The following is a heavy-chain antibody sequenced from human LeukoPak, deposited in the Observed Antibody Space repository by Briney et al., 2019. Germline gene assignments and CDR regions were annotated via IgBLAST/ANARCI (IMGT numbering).Heavy chain of an antibody. CDR1: GGSISSSSYY. J-gene: IGHJ4*02. V-gene: IGHV4-39*07. CDR3: ARDFGFWSGYSSFDY. CDR2: VYYSGST. D-gene: IGHD3-3*01. Sequence: SETLSLTCTVSGGSISSSSYYWGWIRQPPGKGLEWIGSVYYSGSTNYHPSLKSRVTISVDTSKNQFSLKVNSVTAADTAVYYCARDFGFWSGYSSFDYWGQGTLVTVSS.